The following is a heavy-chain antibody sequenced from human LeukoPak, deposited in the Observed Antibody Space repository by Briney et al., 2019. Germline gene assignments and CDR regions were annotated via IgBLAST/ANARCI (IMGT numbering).Heavy chain of an antibody. Sequence: GGSLRLSCAASGLTVSSNYMSWVRQAPGKGLEWLSVIYNGDMTYYADSVKGRFTISRDNAKNSLYLQMNSLRAEDTAVYYCAKDRRSSGWTGGFDYWGQGTLVTVSS. D-gene: IGHD6-19*01. CDR1: GLTVSSNY. J-gene: IGHJ4*02. CDR3: AKDRRSSGWTGGFDY. CDR2: IYNGDMT. V-gene: IGHV3-66*01.